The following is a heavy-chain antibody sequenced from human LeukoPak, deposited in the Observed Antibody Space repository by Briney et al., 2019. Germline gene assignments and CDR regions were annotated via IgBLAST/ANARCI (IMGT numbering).Heavy chain of an antibody. Sequence: PGGSLRLSCAASGFTFSSYGMSWVRQAPGKGLEWVSAISGSGGSTYYADSVKGRFTISRDNSKNTLYLQMNSLRAEDTAVYYCARERGWYDPSHLDYWGQGTLVTVSS. J-gene: IGHJ4*02. CDR1: GFTFSSYG. CDR3: ARERGWYDPSHLDY. V-gene: IGHV3-23*01. D-gene: IGHD6-19*01. CDR2: ISGSGGST.